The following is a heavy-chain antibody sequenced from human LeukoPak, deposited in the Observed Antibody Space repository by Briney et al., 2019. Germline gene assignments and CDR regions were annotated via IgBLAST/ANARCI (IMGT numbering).Heavy chain of an antibody. J-gene: IGHJ4*02. V-gene: IGHV3-30-3*01. Sequence: GGSLRLSCAASGFTFSSYAMHWVRQAPGKGLEWVAVISYDGSNKYYADSVKGRFTISRDNSKNTLYLQMNSLRAEDTAVYYCAREKVGAAAGTGDYWGQGTLVTVSS. CDR1: GFTFSSYA. D-gene: IGHD6-13*01. CDR3: AREKVGAAAGTGDY. CDR2: ISYDGSNK.